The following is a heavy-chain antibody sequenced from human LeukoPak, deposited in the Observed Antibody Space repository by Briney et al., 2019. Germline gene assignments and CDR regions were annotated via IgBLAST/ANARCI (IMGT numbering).Heavy chain of an antibody. CDR1: GFTFSSYA. CDR3: AKAPTSGTTYYYGMDV. Sequence: PGGSLRLSCAASGFTFSSYAMSWVRQAPGKGLEWVSAISGSGGSTYYADSVKGRFTISRDNSKNTLYLQMNSLRAEDTAVYYCAKAPTSGTTYYYGMDVWGQGTTVAVSS. CDR2: ISGSGGST. V-gene: IGHV3-23*01. J-gene: IGHJ6*02. D-gene: IGHD1-1*01.